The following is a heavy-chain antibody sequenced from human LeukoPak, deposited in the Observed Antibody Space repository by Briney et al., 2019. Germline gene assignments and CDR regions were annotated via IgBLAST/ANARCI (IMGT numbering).Heavy chain of an antibody. J-gene: IGHJ6*03. CDR2: INWNGGST. CDR1: GFTFDDYG. D-gene: IGHD6-19*01. Sequence: PGGSLRLSCAASGFTFDDYGMSWVRQAPGKGLEWVSGINWNGGSTGYADSVKGRFTISRDNAKNSLYLQMNSLRAEDTALYYCARVGQWLVGNYYYYMDVWGKGTTVTVSS. V-gene: IGHV3-20*04. CDR3: ARVGQWLVGNYYYYMDV.